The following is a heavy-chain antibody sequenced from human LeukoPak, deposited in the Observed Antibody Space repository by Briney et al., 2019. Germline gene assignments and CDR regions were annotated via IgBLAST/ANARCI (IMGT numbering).Heavy chain of an antibody. J-gene: IGHJ4*02. CDR2: VVPLTGGT. Sequence: GASVKVSCKTPGYSFVGYYIHWVRQAPGQGLEWMGWVVPLTGGTKYAPRFQGRVTMTRDTSISTAYMEVTSLKFDDTAMYYCAKGDSFDSWGQGTLVTVSS. CDR1: GYSFVGYY. D-gene: IGHD3-16*01. V-gene: IGHV1-2*02. CDR3: AKGDSFDS.